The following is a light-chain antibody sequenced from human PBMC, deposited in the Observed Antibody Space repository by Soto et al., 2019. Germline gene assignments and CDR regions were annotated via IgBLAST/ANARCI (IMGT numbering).Light chain of an antibody. V-gene: IGKV1-5*01. Sequence: DIQMTQSPSTLSASVGDRVTITCRASQSISSWLAWYQQKPGKAPKLLIYDASSLESGVPSRFSGSGSGTEFPLTISSLQPDDFATYYCQQYNSYWTFGQGTKVGIK. J-gene: IGKJ1*01. CDR2: DAS. CDR1: QSISSW. CDR3: QQYNSYWT.